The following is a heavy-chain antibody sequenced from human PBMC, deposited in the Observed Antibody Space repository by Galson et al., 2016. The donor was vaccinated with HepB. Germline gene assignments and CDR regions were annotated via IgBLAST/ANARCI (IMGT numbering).Heavy chain of an antibody. J-gene: IGHJ5*02. V-gene: IGHV1-69*01. D-gene: IGHD5-24*01. CDR1: GGTFSSYA. CDR2: IIPILGTA. Sequence: CKASGGTFSSYAISWVRQAPGQGLEWMGGIIPILGTANYAQKFQGRVTITADEPTSTTYMELSSLRSEDTAVYYCARGRRDSSGDNYEWVDPWGQGTLVTVSS. CDR3: ARGRRDSSGDNYEWVDP.